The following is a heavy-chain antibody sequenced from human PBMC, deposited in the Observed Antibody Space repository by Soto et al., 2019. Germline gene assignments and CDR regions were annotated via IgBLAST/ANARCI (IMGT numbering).Heavy chain of an antibody. CDR3: TRDLAAAGFTLYYFDY. CDR1: GFTFGDYA. Sequence: PGVSLRLSCTASGFTFGDYAMSWVRQAPGKGLEWVGFIRSKAYGGTTEYAASVKGRFTISRDDSKSIAYLQMNSLKTEDTAVYYCTRDLAAAGFTLYYFDYWGQGTLVTVSS. J-gene: IGHJ4*02. D-gene: IGHD6-13*01. CDR2: IRSKAYGGTT. V-gene: IGHV3-49*04.